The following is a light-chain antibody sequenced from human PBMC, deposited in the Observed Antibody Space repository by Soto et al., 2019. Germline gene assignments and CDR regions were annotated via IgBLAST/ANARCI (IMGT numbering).Light chain of an antibody. CDR2: AAS. CDR1: QGISNY. V-gene: IGKV1-17*03. CDR3: LQHNSYPWT. J-gene: IGKJ1*01. Sequence: DIQMTQSPSAMSASVGDRVTITCRASQGISNYLAWYQHKPGKVPKRLIYAASSLQSGVPPRFSGSGSGSEFTLAISSPQPEAFATYDCLQHNSYPWTFGQGTKVEIK.